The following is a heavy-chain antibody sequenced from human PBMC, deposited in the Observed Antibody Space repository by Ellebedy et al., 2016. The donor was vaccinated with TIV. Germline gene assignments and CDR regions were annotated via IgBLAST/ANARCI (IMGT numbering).Heavy chain of an antibody. Sequence: SETLSLXXSVSGGSVSTTTYYWVWVRQPPGKGLEWIGSISFSGDTSYNPPLESRVTLSVDTSKNQFSLMVTSMTAADTAVYYCARLSSGWYGWFDPWGQGALVTVSS. D-gene: IGHD6-19*01. CDR1: GGSVSTTTYY. V-gene: IGHV4-39*01. CDR3: ARLSSGWYGWFDP. J-gene: IGHJ5*02. CDR2: ISFSGDT.